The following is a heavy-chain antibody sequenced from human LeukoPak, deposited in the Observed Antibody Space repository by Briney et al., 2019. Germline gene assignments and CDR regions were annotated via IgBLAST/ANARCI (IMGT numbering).Heavy chain of an antibody. CDR1: GFSLTTSGVA. D-gene: IGHD4-23*01. J-gene: IGHJ4*02. CDR3: AHKRGDYGGNSADY. V-gene: IGHV2-5*02. Sequence: SGPTLVKPTQTLTLTCTFSGFSLTTSGVAVGWIRQPPGKALEWLALIYWDDDERYSPSLESMLSITKDTSKNQVVLTMTNMDPVDTATYYCAHKRGDYGGNSADYWGQGTLVTVSS. CDR2: IYWDDDE.